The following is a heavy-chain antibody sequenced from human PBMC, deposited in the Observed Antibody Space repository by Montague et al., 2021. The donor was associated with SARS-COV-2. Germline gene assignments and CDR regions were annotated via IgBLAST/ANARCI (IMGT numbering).Heavy chain of an antibody. D-gene: IGHD2-2*01. CDR3: ARATAGAAAIFMGSARCNVAFGV. V-gene: IGHV4-31*03. J-gene: IGHJ3*01. Sequence: TLSLTCTVSGGSIISGGYYWGWIRQHPGKALEWIGSIYYSGSTYYNPSLKSRVTISVDTSKNQFSLRLSSVTAADTAVYYCARATAGAAAIFMGSARCNVAFGVWGQGTMATVPS. CDR1: GGSIISGGYY. CDR2: IYYSGST.